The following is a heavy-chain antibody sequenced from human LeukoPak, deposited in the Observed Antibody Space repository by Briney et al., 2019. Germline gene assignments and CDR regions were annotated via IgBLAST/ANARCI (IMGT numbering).Heavy chain of an antibody. CDR2: IVVGSGNT. CDR1: GFTFTSSA. D-gene: IGHD3-22*01. Sequence: SVKVSCKASGFTFTSSAVQWVRQARGQRLEWIGWIVVGSGNTNYAQRFQERVTITRDMSTSTAYMELSSLRSEDTAVYYCAAGWLLPLDAFDIWGQGTMVTVPS. J-gene: IGHJ3*02. CDR3: AAGWLLPLDAFDI. V-gene: IGHV1-58*01.